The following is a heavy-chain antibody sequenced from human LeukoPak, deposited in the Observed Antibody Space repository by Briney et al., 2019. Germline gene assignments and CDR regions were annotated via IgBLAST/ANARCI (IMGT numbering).Heavy chain of an antibody. CDR2: IDTTTGNP. V-gene: IGHV7-4-1*02. CDR1: GFPFSAHF. D-gene: IGHD3-10*01. CDR3: VRGTPTPGMDY. Sequence: ASVKVSCKASGFPFSAHFLNWVRQAPGQGLEWMGNIDTTTGNPRYAQDFTGRFVFSLDTSVSTAYLQITSLKADDTAAYYCVRGTPTPGMDYWGQGTQVTVSS. J-gene: IGHJ4*02.